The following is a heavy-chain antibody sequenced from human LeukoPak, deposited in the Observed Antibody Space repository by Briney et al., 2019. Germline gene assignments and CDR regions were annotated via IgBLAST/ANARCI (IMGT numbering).Heavy chain of an antibody. J-gene: IGHJ4*02. CDR1: GGSISSSSYY. CDR2: IYYSGST. D-gene: IGHD3-9*01. V-gene: IGHV4-39*07. Sequence: PSETLSLTCTVSGGSISSSSYYWGWIRQPPGKGLEWIRSIYYSGSTYYNPSLKSRVTISVDTSKNQFSLKLSSVTAADTAVYYCARWGSLTGYYNDYWGQGTLVTVSS. CDR3: ARWGSLTGYYNDY.